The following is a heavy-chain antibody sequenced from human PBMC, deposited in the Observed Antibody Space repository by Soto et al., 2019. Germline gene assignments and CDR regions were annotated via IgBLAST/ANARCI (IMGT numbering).Heavy chain of an antibody. CDR2: ISAYNGNT. Sequence: QVQLVQSGAEVKKPGASVKVSCKASGYTFTSYGISWVRQAPGQGLEWMGWISAYNGNTNYAQKLQGRVTMTTDTATSTAYLEVRSLRSDDTAVYYCARDAATYYDFWSGYKQYGMDVWGQGTTVTASS. CDR1: GYTFTSYG. CDR3: ARDAATYYDFWSGYKQYGMDV. V-gene: IGHV1-18*01. D-gene: IGHD3-3*01. J-gene: IGHJ6*02.